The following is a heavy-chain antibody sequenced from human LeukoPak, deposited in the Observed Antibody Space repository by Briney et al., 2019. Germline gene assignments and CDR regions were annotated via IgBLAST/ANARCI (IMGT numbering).Heavy chain of an antibody. CDR3: ARHVGDPGIAAAGYYYYGMDV. D-gene: IGHD6-13*01. J-gene: IGHJ6*02. Sequence: GGSLRLSCAASGFTFSGSAMHWARQASGKGLEWVGRIRSKANSYATAYAASVKGRFTISRDDSKNTAYLQMNSLKTEDTAVYYCARHVGDPGIAAAGYYYYGMDVWGQGTTVTVSS. V-gene: IGHV3-73*01. CDR1: GFTFSGSA. CDR2: IRSKANSYAT.